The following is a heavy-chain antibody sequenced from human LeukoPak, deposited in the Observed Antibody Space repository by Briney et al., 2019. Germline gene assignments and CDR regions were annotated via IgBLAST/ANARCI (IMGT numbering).Heavy chain of an antibody. Sequence: GESLKISCAASGFTFSSYWMSWVRQAPGKGLEWVANIKQDGSEKYYVDSVKGRFTISRDNAKNSLYLQMSSLRAEDTAVYYCARGVIFGVVTTYYYMDVWGKGTTVTVSS. J-gene: IGHJ6*03. CDR2: IKQDGSEK. CDR3: ARGVIFGVVTTYYYMDV. V-gene: IGHV3-7*01. D-gene: IGHD3-3*02. CDR1: GFTFSSYW.